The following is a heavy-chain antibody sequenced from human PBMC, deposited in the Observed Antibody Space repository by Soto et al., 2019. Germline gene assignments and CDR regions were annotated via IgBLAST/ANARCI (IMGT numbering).Heavy chain of an antibody. Sequence: QVILAQSGAEVKKPGSSVKVSCKVSGGSFSSFSINWVRQAPGQRFEWMGGIIPILGTAKFTQKFQDRVTFTADESTATAYMTLSSMPSEDTAFYYCTSFDSNGYYPQNHYWGPGTQVTVFS. J-gene: IGHJ4*02. CDR3: TSFDSNGYYPQNHY. D-gene: IGHD3-22*01. CDR2: IIPILGTA. V-gene: IGHV1-69*01. CDR1: GGSFSSFS.